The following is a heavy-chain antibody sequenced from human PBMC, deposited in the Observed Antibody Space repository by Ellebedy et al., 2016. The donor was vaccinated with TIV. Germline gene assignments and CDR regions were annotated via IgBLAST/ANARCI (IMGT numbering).Heavy chain of an antibody. Sequence: SGPTLVKPTQTLTLTCTFSGFSLLSYGMRVSWIRQSPGKALEWLARIDWDEDIFYRPSLKSRLTISKDTSKNQVVLTMTNMDPVDTATYYCARLYDRSGYFDYWGQGTLVTVSS. CDR2: IDWDEDI. J-gene: IGHJ4*02. V-gene: IGHV2-70*04. CDR1: GFSLLSYGMR. D-gene: IGHD3-22*01. CDR3: ARLYDRSGYFDY.